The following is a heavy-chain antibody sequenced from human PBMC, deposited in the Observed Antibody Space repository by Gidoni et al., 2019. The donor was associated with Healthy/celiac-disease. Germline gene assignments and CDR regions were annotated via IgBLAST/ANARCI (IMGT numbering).Heavy chain of an antibody. CDR3: ARDQQSWFGAFS. J-gene: IGHJ5*02. Sequence: QVQLQESGPGLVQPSGTLSLTCAVSGGSISSSNWWSWVRQPPGKGLEWLGEIYNSGRTNYNPSLKSRVTISVDKSKNQFSLKLSSGTAADTAVYYGARDQQSWFGAFSWGQGTLVTVSS. V-gene: IGHV4-4*02. CDR1: GGSISSSNW. CDR2: IYNSGRT. D-gene: IGHD3-10*01.